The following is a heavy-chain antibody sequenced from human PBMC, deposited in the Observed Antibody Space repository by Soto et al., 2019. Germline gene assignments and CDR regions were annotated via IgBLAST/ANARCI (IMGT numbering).Heavy chain of an antibody. Sequence: GGSLRLSCAASGFTVSSNYMSWVRQAPGKGLEWVSVIYSGGSTYYADSVKGRFTISRDNSKNTLYLQMNSLGAEDTAVYYCARTYSSSSRGPFDYWGQGTLVTVSS. CDR3: ARTYSSSSRGPFDY. V-gene: IGHV3-53*01. D-gene: IGHD6-6*01. CDR1: GFTVSSNY. CDR2: IYSGGST. J-gene: IGHJ4*02.